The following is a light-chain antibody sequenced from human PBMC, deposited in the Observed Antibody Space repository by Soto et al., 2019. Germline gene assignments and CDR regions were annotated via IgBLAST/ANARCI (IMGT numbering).Light chain of an antibody. CDR3: QKYNSASALT. CDR1: LAINNY. Sequence: DIPMTQSPSSLSASVGDRVTITCRASLAINNYLAWYQQIPGKVPRLLIYGASTLQSGVPSRFSGSGSGTYFTLTISSLQPEDAATYYCQKYNSASALTFGGGTKVEIK. V-gene: IGKV1-27*01. CDR2: GAS. J-gene: IGKJ4*01.